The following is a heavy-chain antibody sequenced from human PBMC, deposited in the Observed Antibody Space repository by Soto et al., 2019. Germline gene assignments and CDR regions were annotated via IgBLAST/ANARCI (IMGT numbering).Heavy chain of an antibody. Sequence: HPGGSLRLSCSASGVTFSSYAMHWVRQAPGKGLEYVSAISSNGGSTYYADSVKGRFTISRDNSKNTLYLQMSSLRAEDTAVYYCVKDQDSGYDSFGYYFDYWGQGTLVTVSS. CDR3: VKDQDSGYDSFGYYFDY. V-gene: IGHV3-64D*06. CDR1: GVTFSSYA. D-gene: IGHD5-12*01. CDR2: ISSNGGST. J-gene: IGHJ4*02.